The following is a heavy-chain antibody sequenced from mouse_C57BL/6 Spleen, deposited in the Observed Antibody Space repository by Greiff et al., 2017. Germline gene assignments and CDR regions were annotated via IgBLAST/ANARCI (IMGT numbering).Heavy chain of an antibody. J-gene: IGHJ1*03. V-gene: IGHV2-2*01. CDR3: ARTTGNWYFDV. D-gene: IGHD4-1*02. CDR1: GFSLTTYG. Sequence: QVQLKESGPGLVQPSQSLSITCTVSGFSLTTYGVHWVRQSPGSGLEWLGVIWSGGGADYNDAFISRLSISKDNSKSQVFIKMDSVEADDTAIYYCARTTGNWYFDVWGTGTTVTVSS. CDR2: IWSGGGA.